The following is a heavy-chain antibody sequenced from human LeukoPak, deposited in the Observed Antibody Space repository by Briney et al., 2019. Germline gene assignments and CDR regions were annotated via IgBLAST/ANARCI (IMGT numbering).Heavy chain of an antibody. V-gene: IGHV3-9*01. CDR2: ISWNSGSM. CDR1: GFTFDDYA. CDR3: AKDIGCSSTRCHYGYYGMDV. J-gene: IGHJ6*02. D-gene: IGHD2-2*01. Sequence: PGGSLRLSYAASGFTFDDYAMHWVRQAPGKGLEWASGISWNSGSMGYADSVKGRLTISRDNAKNSLYLQMNSLRAEDTALYYCAKDIGCSSTRCHYGYYGMDVWGQGTTVTVSS.